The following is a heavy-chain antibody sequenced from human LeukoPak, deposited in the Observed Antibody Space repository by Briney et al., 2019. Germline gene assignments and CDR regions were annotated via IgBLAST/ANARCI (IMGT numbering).Heavy chain of an antibody. V-gene: IGHV1-46*01. D-gene: IGHD1-7*01. J-gene: IGHJ4*02. CDR3: APARELAFDN. CDR2: LRPSSGGT. CDR1: GYTFTSYY. Sequence: ASVKVSCKAFGYTFTSYYFHWVRQAPGQGLEWMGILRPSSGGTNYAQKFQGRVTMTRDTSTSTVYMELSSLRSEDTAVYYCAPARELAFDNWGQGTLVTVSS.